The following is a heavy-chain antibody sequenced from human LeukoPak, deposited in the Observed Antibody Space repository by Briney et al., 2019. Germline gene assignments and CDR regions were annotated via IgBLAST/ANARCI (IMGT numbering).Heavy chain of an antibody. J-gene: IGHJ4*02. CDR1: GFTFSTYE. CDR2: ISSSGDSL. CDR3: ARMAVAGQYDDY. Sequence: GGSLRLSCAASGFTFSTYEMKWVRQAPGKGLEWVSYISSSGDSLYYADSVKGRFTISRDNARNSLYLQMNSLRAEDTAIYYCARMAVAGQYDDYWGQGTLVTVSS. D-gene: IGHD6-19*01. V-gene: IGHV3-48*03.